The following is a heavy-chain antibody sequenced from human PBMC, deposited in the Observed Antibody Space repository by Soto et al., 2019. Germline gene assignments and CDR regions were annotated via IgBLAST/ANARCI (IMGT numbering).Heavy chain of an antibody. Sequence: PSETLSLTCTVSGGSISSGGYYWSWIRQPPGKGLEWIGYIYYSGYTYYNPSLKSRVSLSVDTSKNQFSLTLSSVPAADTAVYYCARWFVCFIPSSLHVLAVWVQGTTVPVS. D-gene: IGHD2-21*01. CDR3: ARWFVCFIPSSLHVLAV. CDR2: IYYSGYT. J-gene: IGHJ6*02. V-gene: IGHV4-31*03. CDR1: GGSISSGGYY.